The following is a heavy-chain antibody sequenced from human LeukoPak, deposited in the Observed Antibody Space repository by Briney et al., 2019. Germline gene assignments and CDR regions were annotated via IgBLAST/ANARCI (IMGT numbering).Heavy chain of an antibody. J-gene: IGHJ1*01. CDR1: GFSFSSYA. CDR2: ISGSAGST. CDR3: ASGASSGYYYSYLQH. Sequence: PGGSLRHSCAASGFSFSSYAMSWVRQAPGKGLEWVSAISGSAGSTYYADSVKGRFTISRDNSQNTLYLQMDSLRAEDTAVYYCASGASSGYYYSYLQHWGQGTLVTVSS. V-gene: IGHV3-23*01. D-gene: IGHD3-22*01.